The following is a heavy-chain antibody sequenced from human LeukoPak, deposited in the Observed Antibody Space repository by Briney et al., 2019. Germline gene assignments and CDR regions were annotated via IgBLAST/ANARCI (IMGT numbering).Heavy chain of an antibody. D-gene: IGHD2-2*01. CDR3: ARDYCSSTSCLFDY. V-gene: IGHV1-2*02. Sequence: GASVKVSCTTSGYTFTDYYIHWARQAPGQGLEWMGWINPYSGGTNYAQKFQGRVTMTRDTSISTAYMELSRLRSDDTAVYYCARDYCSSTSCLFDYWGQGTLVTVSS. CDR2: INPYSGGT. J-gene: IGHJ4*02. CDR1: GYTFTDYY.